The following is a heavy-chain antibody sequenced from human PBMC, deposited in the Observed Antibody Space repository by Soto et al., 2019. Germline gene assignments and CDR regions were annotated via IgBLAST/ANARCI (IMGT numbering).Heavy chain of an antibody. CDR3: ARDPPATRHGMDV. V-gene: IGHV3-53*01. J-gene: IGHJ6*02. CDR2: IYSGGST. CDR1: GFNVSSNY. Sequence: VGSLRLSCAASGFNVSSNYMSWVRQAPGKGLEWVSVIYSGGSTYYADSVRGRFTISRDNSKNTLYLQMKSLRAEDTAVYYCARDPPATRHGMDVWGQGTTVTVSS.